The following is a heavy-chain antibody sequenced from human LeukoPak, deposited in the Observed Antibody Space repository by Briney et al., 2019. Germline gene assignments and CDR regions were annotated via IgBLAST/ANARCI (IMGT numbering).Heavy chain of an antibody. D-gene: IGHD2-21*01. CDR2: ISGRGDRS. J-gene: IGHJ4*02. V-gene: IGHV3-23*01. CDR1: GFTFSSYD. CDR3: VKDMWRGYFGF. Sequence: GGSLRLSCAASGFTFSSYDMTWVRQAPGKGLEWVSSISGRGDRSFYADSVKGRFTISRESSENTLFLQLNSVRAEDTAIYYCVKDMWRGYFGFWGQGTLVTVSS.